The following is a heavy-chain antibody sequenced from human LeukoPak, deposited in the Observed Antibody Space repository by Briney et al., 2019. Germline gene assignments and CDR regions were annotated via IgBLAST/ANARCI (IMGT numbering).Heavy chain of an antibody. CDR1: GYSFTSYW. J-gene: IGHJ6*04. CDR2: IDPSDSYT. D-gene: IGHD4-17*01. Sequence: GESLRISCKGSGYSFTSYWISWVRQMPGKGLEWMGRIDPSDSYTNYSPSFQGHVTISADKSISTAYLQWSSLKASDTAMYYCARLPFSNGDYASYYYYGMDVWGKGTTVTVSS. CDR3: ARLPFSNGDYASYYYYGMDV. V-gene: IGHV5-10-1*01.